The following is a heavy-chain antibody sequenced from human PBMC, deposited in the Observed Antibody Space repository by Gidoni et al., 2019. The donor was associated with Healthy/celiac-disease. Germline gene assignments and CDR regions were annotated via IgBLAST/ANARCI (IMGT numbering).Heavy chain of an antibody. Sequence: EVQLVESGGGLVKPGGSLSLSCAASAFTFSNAWMSWVRQAPGKGLEWVGRIKSKTDGGTTDYAAPVKGRFTISRDDSKNTLYLQMNSLKTEDTAVYYCTTDRVLSRGRHDYWGQGTLVTVSS. CDR1: AFTFSNAW. D-gene: IGHD3-16*01. CDR3: TTDRVLSRGRHDY. CDR2: IKSKTDGGTT. V-gene: IGHV3-15*01. J-gene: IGHJ4*02.